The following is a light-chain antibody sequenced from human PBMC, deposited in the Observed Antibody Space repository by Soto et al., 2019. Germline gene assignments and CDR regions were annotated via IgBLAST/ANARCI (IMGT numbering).Light chain of an antibody. CDR3: QQYNNWPS. CDR1: QSVSSN. Sequence: EIVMTQSPATLSVSPGERATLSCRASQSVSSNLAWYQQKPGQAPRLLIYGASTRATGIPARFSGSGSGTELTLTISSLKSENFAVYYCQQYNNWPSSGGGT. V-gene: IGKV3-15*01. J-gene: IGKJ4*01. CDR2: GAS.